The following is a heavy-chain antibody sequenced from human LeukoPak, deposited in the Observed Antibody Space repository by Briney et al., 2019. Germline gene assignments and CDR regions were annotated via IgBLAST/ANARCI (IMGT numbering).Heavy chain of an antibody. CDR2: ISRDSSDI. D-gene: IGHD6-13*01. J-gene: IGHJ4*02. V-gene: IGHV3-21*01. CDR1: GFTFRGYT. CDR3: ARGGASTWEFDY. Sequence: PGGSLRLSCVDSGFTFRGYTMNWVRQAPGKGLEWVSSISRDSSDIYYADSMKGRLTISRDNAKNSVFLQMNSLRAGDTAVYYCARGGASTWEFDYWGQGTLVTVFS.